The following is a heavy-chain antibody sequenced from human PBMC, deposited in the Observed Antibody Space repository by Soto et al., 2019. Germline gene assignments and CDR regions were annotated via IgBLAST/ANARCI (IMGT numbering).Heavy chain of an antibody. V-gene: IGHV5-51*01. J-gene: IGHJ4*02. Sequence: GESLKISCTGSGYNFTRYWIGWVRQMHGKGLEWMGIIYPGDSDTRYSPSFQGQVTVSADKSISTAYLQWSSLKASDTAMYYCARVKSQWLVGYFDYWGQGTLVTVSS. D-gene: IGHD6-19*01. CDR3: ARVKSQWLVGYFDY. CDR2: IYPGDSDT. CDR1: GYNFTRYW.